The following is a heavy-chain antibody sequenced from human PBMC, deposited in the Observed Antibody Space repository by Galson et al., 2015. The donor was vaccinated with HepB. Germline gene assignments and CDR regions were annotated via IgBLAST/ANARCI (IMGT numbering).Heavy chain of an antibody. D-gene: IGHD6-19*01. Sequence: SLRLSCAVSGFTFGDYWMHWVRQTPGKGLVWVARINSDGSSTTYADSVKGRFTISRDNTEDTLYLQMSSLSADDTAVYFCARSRVERTVAGTFDSWGQGTLVTVSS. CDR2: INSDGSST. CDR1: GFTFGDYW. V-gene: IGHV3-74*01. J-gene: IGHJ4*02. CDR3: ARSRVERTVAGTFDS.